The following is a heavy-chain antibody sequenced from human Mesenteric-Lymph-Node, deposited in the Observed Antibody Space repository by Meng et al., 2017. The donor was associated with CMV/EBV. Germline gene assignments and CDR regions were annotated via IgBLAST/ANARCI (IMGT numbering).Heavy chain of an antibody. V-gene: IGHV1-69*05. Sequence: SVKVSCKASGGTFSSYAISWVRQAPGQGLEWMGGIVAIFATTNYAQKFQDRVTITTDESTSTAYMEPSSLRSEDTAVYYCARGGGSFDYWGQGTLVTVSS. D-gene: IGHD1-26*01. CDR1: GGTFSSYA. CDR2: IVAIFATT. J-gene: IGHJ4*02. CDR3: ARGGGSFDY.